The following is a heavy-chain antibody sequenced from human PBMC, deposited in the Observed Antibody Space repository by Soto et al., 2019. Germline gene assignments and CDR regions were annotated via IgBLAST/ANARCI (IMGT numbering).Heavy chain of an antibody. CDR1: GFTFSSYA. CDR3: ARDGALAVAVFIGYFDY. D-gene: IGHD6-19*01. Sequence: QVQLVESGGGVVQPGRSLRLSCAASGFTFSSYAMLWVRQAPGKGLEWVAVISYDGSNKYYADSVKGRFTISRDNSKNTLYLQMNSLRAEDTAVYYCARDGALAVAVFIGYFDYWGQGTLVTVSS. CDR2: ISYDGSNK. V-gene: IGHV3-30-3*01. J-gene: IGHJ4*02.